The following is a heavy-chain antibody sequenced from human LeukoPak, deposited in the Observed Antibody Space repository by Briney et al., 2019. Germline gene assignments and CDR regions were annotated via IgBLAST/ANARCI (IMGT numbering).Heavy chain of an antibody. CDR2: ISAYNGNT. Sequence: ASVKVSCKASGYTFTSYGISWVRQAPGQGLEWMGWISAYNGNTNYAQKLQGRVTMTTDTSTSTAYMELRSLRSDDTAVYYCARVARITMVRGASPPNWFDPWGQGTLVTVSS. D-gene: IGHD3-10*01. V-gene: IGHV1-18*01. CDR1: GYTFTSYG. CDR3: ARVARITMVRGASPPNWFDP. J-gene: IGHJ5*02.